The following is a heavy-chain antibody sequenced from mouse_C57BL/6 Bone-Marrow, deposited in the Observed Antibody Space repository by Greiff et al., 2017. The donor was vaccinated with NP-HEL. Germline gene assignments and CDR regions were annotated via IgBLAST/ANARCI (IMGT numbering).Heavy chain of an antibody. CDR3: GWDGAWFAY. CDR1: GFTFSSYG. J-gene: IGHJ3*01. V-gene: IGHV5-6*01. Sequence: EVKLMESGGDLVKPGGSLKLSCAASGFTFSSYGMSWVRQTPDKRLEWVATISSGGSYTYYPDSVKGRFTISRDNAKNTLYLQMSSLKSEDTAMYYCGWDGAWFAYWGQGTLVTVSA. D-gene: IGHD4-1*01. CDR2: ISSGGSYT.